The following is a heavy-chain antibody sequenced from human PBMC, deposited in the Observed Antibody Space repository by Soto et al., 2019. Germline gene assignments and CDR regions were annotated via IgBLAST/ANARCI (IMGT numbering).Heavy chain of an antibody. CDR3: ARAWSYSDDSSVDMGY. Sequence: QAQLGQPGAEVKKPGASVKVSCKASGYTLNSYGISWVRQAPGQGLAWMGWISAYNSNTNHAQQLQGRVTMTTDTDTSTAYMELRSLRSNYAAVYYCARAWSYSDDSSVDMGYWGPGNLVTGSS. D-gene: IGHD3-22*01. V-gene: IGHV1-18*01. CDR2: ISAYNSNT. CDR1: GYTLNSYG. J-gene: IGHJ4*02.